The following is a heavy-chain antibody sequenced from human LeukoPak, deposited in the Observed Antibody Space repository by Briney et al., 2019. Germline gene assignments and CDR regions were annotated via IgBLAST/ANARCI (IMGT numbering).Heavy chain of an antibody. Sequence: PVGALRVSCAASEFTFSNYAMSRVRQAPGKGLGWVAGISDSGGGTNYADSVKGRFAISRDNPKNTLYLQMNSLRAEDTAVYFCAKRGVVIRVILVGFHKAAYYFESWGQGALVTVSS. CDR1: EFTFSNYA. CDR2: ISDSGGGT. D-gene: IGHD3/OR15-3a*01. CDR3: AKRGVVIRVILVGFHKAAYYFES. J-gene: IGHJ4*02. V-gene: IGHV3-23*01.